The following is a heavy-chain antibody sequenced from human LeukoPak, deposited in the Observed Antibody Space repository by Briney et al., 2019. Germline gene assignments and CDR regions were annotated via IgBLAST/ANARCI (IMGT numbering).Heavy chain of an antibody. CDR1: GGSISSGIYY. V-gene: IGHV4-61*02. CDR3: AGPGGYCDWLPYGH. Sequence: PSETLSLTCTVSGGSISSGIYYWNWLRQPAGKGLEWIGRIYTSGSTNYNPSLKSRVTISVDTSKNQFSLKLTSVTGADTAVYYCAGPGGYCDWLPYGHWAQGTLVTVS. D-gene: IGHD3-9*01. CDR2: IYTSGST. J-gene: IGHJ4*02.